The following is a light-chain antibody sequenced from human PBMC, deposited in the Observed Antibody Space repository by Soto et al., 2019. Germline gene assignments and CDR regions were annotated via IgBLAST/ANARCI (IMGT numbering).Light chain of an antibody. V-gene: IGLV2-14*01. CDR3: SSYTSSNGV. CDR1: SSDVGGYNY. Sequence: QSVLTQPASVSGSPGQSITISCTGTSSDVGGYNYVSWYQQHPGKAPKLMIYDVSNRPSGVSNRFSGSKSGNTASLTISGLQAEDAADYYCSSYTSSNGVFGGGTKVTVL. CDR2: DVS. J-gene: IGLJ3*02.